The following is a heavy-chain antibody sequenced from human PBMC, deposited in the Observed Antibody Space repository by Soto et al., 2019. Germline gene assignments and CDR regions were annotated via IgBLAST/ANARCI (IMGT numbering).Heavy chain of an antibody. J-gene: IGHJ4*02. V-gene: IGHV1-69*01. CDR2: VIPVLGQA. CDR1: GGIFSSYA. D-gene: IGHD1-26*01. CDR3: AGVCGVGAPPGADY. Sequence: QVQLVQSGAEVKRPGSSVKVSCKASGGIFSSYAISWLRQAPGQGLEWMGAVIPVLGQAYYAQALQDRVKITAFESTKTDSFEVRSLTSEDTAVYFCAGVCGVGAPPGADYWGQGTLDTV.